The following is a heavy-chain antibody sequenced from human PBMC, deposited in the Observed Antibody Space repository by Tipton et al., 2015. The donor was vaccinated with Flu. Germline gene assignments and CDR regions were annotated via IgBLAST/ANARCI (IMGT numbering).Heavy chain of an antibody. CDR1: GYSISSGFY. CDR3: ARGDGYNFDY. J-gene: IGHJ4*02. Sequence: GLVKPSETLSLTCTVSGYSISSGFYWGWIRQPPGKGLEWIGNIYRSGSTFYNPSLKSRVTISVDTSKNQFSLKLSSVTAADTAVYYCARGDGYNFDYWGQGTLVTASS. CDR2: IYRSGST. D-gene: IGHD5-24*01. V-gene: IGHV4-38-2*02.